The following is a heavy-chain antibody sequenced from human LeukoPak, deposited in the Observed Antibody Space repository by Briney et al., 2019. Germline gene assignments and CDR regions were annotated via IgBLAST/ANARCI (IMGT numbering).Heavy chain of an antibody. CDR3: AKEAVPNAAFDI. Sequence: GGSLRLSCAASGFTFSSYAMSWVRQAPGKGLEWVLSISSSSSYIYYADSVKGRFTISRDDAKNSLYLQMNSLRAEDTAVYYCAKEAVPNAAFDIWGQGTMVTVSS. V-gene: IGHV3-21*01. J-gene: IGHJ3*02. CDR2: ISSSSSYI. CDR1: GFTFSSYA.